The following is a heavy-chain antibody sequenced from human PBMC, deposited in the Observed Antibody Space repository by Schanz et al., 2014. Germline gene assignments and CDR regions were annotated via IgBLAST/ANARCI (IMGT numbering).Heavy chain of an antibody. V-gene: IGHV1-2*02. J-gene: IGHJ5*02. D-gene: IGHD4-4*01. Sequence: QVLLVQSGAEVKQPGASVKVSCKASGYTFTGYYIHRVRQAPGQGFEWMGWINPLSGATDYAPTFQGRVSMTRDTSISTAYMEVTRLVSSDTAVYYCARRGPNCSNNACYHGWFDPWGQGTLVTVSS. CDR2: INPLSGAT. CDR3: ARRGPNCSNNACYHGWFDP. CDR1: GYTFTGYY.